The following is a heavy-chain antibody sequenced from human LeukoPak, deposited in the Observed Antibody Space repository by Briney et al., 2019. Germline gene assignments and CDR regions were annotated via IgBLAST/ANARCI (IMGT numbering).Heavy chain of an antibody. CDR3: ARGQTVPAATDYYYYGMDV. Sequence: SGTLSLTCAVSGGSISSSNWWSWVRQPPGKGLEWIGEIYHSGSTNYNPSLKSRVTISVDKSKNQFSLKLSSVTAADTAVCYCARGQTVPAATDYYYYGMDVWGQGTLVSVSS. CDR2: IYHSGST. CDR1: GGSISSSNW. D-gene: IGHD2-2*01. V-gene: IGHV4-4*02. J-gene: IGHJ6*02.